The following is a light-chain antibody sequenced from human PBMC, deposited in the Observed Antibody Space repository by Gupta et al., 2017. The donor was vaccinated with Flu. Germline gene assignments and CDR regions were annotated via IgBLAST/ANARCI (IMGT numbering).Light chain of an antibody. V-gene: IGLV2-18*02. CDR3: TSYTSSYTSV. J-gene: IGLJ1*01. CDR1: RSDMGHYNR. CDR2: EVS. Sequence: STLTQPPSVSGSPGKSVTLSSAAPRSDMGHYNRVSWYQQSPGTAPKPRIYEVSNRPSGVPDRFSGSKSGNTASLTISGLQAEDEGEFYCTSYTSSYTSVFGTGTKVTGL.